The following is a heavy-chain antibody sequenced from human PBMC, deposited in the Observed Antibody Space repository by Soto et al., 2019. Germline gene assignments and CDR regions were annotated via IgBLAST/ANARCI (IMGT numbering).Heavy chain of an antibody. V-gene: IGHV3-30*18. CDR1: GFTFSNFG. D-gene: IGHD2-15*01. J-gene: IGHJ6*02. CDR2: ISYDGRSE. Sequence: PGGSLRLSCVASGFTFSNFGMHWVRQAPGKGLEWVAGISYDGRSEYYVDSVRGRFTLSRDNSKNTLSLQMISLRPEDTGVYYCAKDLDVVTVISATRGLDVWGQGTTVTVSS. CDR3: AKDLDVVTVISATRGLDV.